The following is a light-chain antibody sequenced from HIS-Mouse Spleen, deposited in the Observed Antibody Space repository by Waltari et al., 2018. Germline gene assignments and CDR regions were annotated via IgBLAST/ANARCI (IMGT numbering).Light chain of an antibody. V-gene: IGLV1-44*01. CDR3: AAWDDSLNGVV. J-gene: IGLJ2*01. CDR1: SSNIGSNT. CDR2: SNN. Sequence: QSVLTQPPSASGTPGQRVTISCSGSSSNIGSNTVNWYQQLPGTAPKRLIYSNNQRPSGVPDRFPGSKSGTSASLAISGLQSEDEADYYCAAWDDSLNGVVFGGGTKLTVL.